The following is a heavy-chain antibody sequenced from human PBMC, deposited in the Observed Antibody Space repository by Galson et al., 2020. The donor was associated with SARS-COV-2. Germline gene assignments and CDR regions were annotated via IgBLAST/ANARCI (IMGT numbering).Heavy chain of an antibody. J-gene: IGHJ4*02. CDR3: AVMDTEITSLPPD. Sequence: GGSLRLSCAASGFPFSNYWMHWVRQAPGKGLEWVSRIHRDGSSTFYADSVKGRFTISRDNARNTLYLQMNSLRDEDTAVYYCAVMDTEITSLPPDWGQGTLVTVSS. CDR2: IHRDGSST. CDR1: GFPFSNYW. D-gene: IGHD5-18*01. V-gene: IGHV3-74*01.